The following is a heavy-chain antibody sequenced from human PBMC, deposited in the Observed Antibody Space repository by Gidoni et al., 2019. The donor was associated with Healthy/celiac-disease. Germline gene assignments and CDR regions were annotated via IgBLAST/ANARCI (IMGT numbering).Heavy chain of an antibody. CDR1: GGPITIISTY. J-gene: IGHJ6*02. CDR2: IYYSGST. V-gene: IGHV4-39*01. CDR3: ARHISRQDYYGSGSYWGYYYYYGMDV. D-gene: IGHD3-10*01. Sequence: QLQLQESAPGLGKPSETLSLTCPVSGGPITIISTYWGWIRRPPGKGLEWIGSIYYSGSTYYNPSLKSRVTISVDTSKNQFSLKLSSVTAADTAVYYCARHISRQDYYGSGSYWGYYYYYGMDVWGQGTTVTVSS.